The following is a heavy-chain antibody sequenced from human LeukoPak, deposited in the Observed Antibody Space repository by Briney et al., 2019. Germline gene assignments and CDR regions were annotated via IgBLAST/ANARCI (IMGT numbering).Heavy chain of an antibody. CDR1: GGSFSGYY. CDR2: INHSGST. D-gene: IGHD3-3*02. V-gene: IGHV4-34*01. CDR3: ASSQSIFGVVQYYYYMDV. Sequence: SETLCMTCAVYGGSFSGYYWSWIRQPPGKGLHWIGVINHSGSTNYNPSLKSRVTISVDTSKNQFSLKLSSVTAVDTAVYYCASSQSIFGVVQYYYYMDVWGKGTTVTVSS. J-gene: IGHJ6*03.